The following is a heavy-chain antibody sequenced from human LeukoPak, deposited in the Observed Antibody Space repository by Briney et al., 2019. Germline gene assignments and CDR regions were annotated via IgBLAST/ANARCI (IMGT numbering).Heavy chain of an antibody. CDR2: IYYSGST. V-gene: IGHV4-59*12. J-gene: IGHJ5*02. CDR3: AGRYCSSTSCSTPFDP. D-gene: IGHD2-2*02. Sequence: PSETLSLTCTVSGGSISSYYWSWIRQPPGKGLEWIGYIYYSGSTNYNPSLKSRVTMSVDTSKNQFSLKLSSVTAADTAVYYCAGRYCSSTSCSTPFDPWGQGTLVTVSS. CDR1: GGSISSYY.